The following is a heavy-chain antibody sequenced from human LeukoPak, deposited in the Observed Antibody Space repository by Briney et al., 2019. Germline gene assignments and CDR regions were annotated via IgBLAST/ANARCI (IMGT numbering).Heavy chain of an antibody. CDR3: ARSLAVAGWRSTNNWFDP. J-gene: IGHJ5*02. D-gene: IGHD6-19*01. CDR1: GYTFTSYG. V-gene: IGHV1-18*01. CDR2: ISAYNGNT. Sequence: GASVKVSCKASGYTFTSYGISWVRQAPGQGLEWMGWISAYNGNTNYAQKLQGRVTMTTDTSTSTAYMELRSLRSDDTAVYYCARSLAVAGWRSTNNWFDPWGQGTLVTVSS.